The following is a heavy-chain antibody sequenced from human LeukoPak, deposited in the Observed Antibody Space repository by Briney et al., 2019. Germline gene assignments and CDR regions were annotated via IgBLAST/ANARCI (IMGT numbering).Heavy chain of an antibody. CDR2: IYYSGSI. J-gene: IGHJ6*03. D-gene: IGHD3-10*01. CDR1: GGSFSGYY. Sequence: SETLSLTCAVYGGSFSGYYWSWIRQPPGKGLEWIGSIYYSGSIYYNPSLKSRVTISVDTSKNQFSLKLSSVTAADTAVYYCARGMGGSGSYYNSLPYYYYMDVWGKGTTVTISS. CDR3: ARGMGGSGSYYNSLPYYYYMDV. V-gene: IGHV4-34*01.